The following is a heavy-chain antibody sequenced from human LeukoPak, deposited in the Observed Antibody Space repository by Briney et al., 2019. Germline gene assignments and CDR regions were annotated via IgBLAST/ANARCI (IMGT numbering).Heavy chain of an antibody. CDR3: ARDSIVEAPFAY. J-gene: IGHJ4*02. CDR2: ISSSTSTI. Sequence: PGGTLRLSCAASGFTFSSYSMNWVRQAPGKGLEWVSYISSSTSTIYYADSVKGRSTISRDNAKSSLYLQMNSLRDEDTAVYYCARDSIVEAPFAYWGQGTLVTVSS. D-gene: IGHD1-26*01. CDR1: GFTFSSYS. V-gene: IGHV3-48*02.